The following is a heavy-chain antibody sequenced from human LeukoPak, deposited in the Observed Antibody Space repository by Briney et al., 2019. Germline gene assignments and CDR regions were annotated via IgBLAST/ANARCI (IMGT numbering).Heavy chain of an antibody. CDR1: GFTFSRYW. D-gene: IGHD5-18*01. Sequence: PGGALRLSCAASGFTFSRYWMNWFRQPPGKGLEWVANMRQDGSEKYYVDSVKGRFTISRDNAKNPLYLRMDSLRAEDTAVYYCARDPSRRYTYGYGDSWGQGTLVTVS. CDR2: MRQDGSEK. CDR3: ARDPSRRYTYGYGDS. V-gene: IGHV3-7*01. J-gene: IGHJ4*02.